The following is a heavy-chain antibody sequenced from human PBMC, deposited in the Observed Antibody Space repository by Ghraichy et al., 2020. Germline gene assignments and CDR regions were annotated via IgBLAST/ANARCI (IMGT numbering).Heavy chain of an antibody. CDR2: ISGYNGNT. V-gene: IGHV1-18*01. CDR3: ARDHYYDSSGYYYVFAY. Sequence: ASVKVSCKASGYTFSIYGISWVRQAPGQGLEWMGWISGYNGNTNYEQKFQGRVTMTTDTSTSTAYMELRSLRSDDAAVYYCARDHYYDSSGYYYVFAYWGQGTLVTVSS. J-gene: IGHJ4*02. CDR1: GYTFSIYG. D-gene: IGHD3-22*01.